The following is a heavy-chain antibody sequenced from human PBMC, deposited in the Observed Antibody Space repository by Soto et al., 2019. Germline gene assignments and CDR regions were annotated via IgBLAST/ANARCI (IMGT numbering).Heavy chain of an antibody. CDR2: IYYSGST. Sequence: PSETLSLTCTVSGGSVSSGSYYWSWIRQPPGKGLEWIGYIYYSGSTNYNPSLKSRVTISVDTSKNQFSLKLSSVTAADTAVYYCARDGEGSDRRNDAFDIWGQETMVTVSS. CDR3: ARDGEGSDRRNDAFDI. CDR1: GGSVSSGSYY. D-gene: IGHD1-26*01. J-gene: IGHJ3*02. V-gene: IGHV4-61*01.